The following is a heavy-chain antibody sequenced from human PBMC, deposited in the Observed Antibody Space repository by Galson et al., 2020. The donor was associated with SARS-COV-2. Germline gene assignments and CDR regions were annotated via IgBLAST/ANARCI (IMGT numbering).Heavy chain of an antibody. Sequence: ASVKVSCKSSGYTFNTYGISWVRQAPGQGLEWMGWISPNSGNTYYAQKFQGRVTLTRDKFTSTVYLELRGLTSDDTATYYCSRDWSTSSRGAFDILGPGTHVTVSS. J-gene: IGHJ3*02. CDR1: GYTFNTYG. V-gene: IGHV1-18*04. CDR2: ISPNSGNT. D-gene: IGHD2-2*01. CDR3: SRDWSTSSRGAFDI.